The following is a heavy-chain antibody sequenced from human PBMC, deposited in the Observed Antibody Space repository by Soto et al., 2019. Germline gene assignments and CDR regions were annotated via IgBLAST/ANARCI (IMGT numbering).Heavy chain of an antibody. V-gene: IGHV1-69*01. Sequence: QMEQSGAEVRKPGSSVKVSCKPSGGSLTSYPMAWVRQAPGQGFEWMGGIIPIHGTTEYAQKFQGRDTITADEYTNTATLELTGLTSEDTAVYYCARGWGLVSWGQGTLVTVSS. CDR3: ARGWGLVS. CDR2: IIPIHGTT. CDR1: GGSLTSYP. D-gene: IGHD3-16*01. J-gene: IGHJ4*02.